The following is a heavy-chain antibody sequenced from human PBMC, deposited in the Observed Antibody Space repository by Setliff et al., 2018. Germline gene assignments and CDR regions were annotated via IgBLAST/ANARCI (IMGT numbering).Heavy chain of an antibody. J-gene: IGHJ4*02. CDR1: GYTFSHSG. V-gene: IGHV1-18*01. CDR2: SSVYSGNT. CDR3: SGLVRYCSRTTCQTASGAEL. Sequence: GASVKVSCMASGYTFSHSGITWVRQAPGQGLEWMGWSSVYSGNTNYAQKLQGRVTMTTDASTNTAYMELRCLTSDDTAVYYYSGLVRYCSRTTCQTASGAELWGQGTLVTVSS. D-gene: IGHD2-2*01.